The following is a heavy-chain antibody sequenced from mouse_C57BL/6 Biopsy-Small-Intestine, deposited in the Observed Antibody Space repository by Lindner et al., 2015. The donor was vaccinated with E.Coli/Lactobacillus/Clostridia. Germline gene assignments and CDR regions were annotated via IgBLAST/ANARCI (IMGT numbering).Heavy chain of an antibody. J-gene: IGHJ4*01. CDR3: ARTRVTTLYYYPMDY. Sequence: VQLQESGTVLARPGASVKMSCKTSGYTFTSYWMHWVKQRPGQGLEWIGTIYPGNSDTDYNQRFKGKAKLTAVTSATTAYMELSSLTYEDSAVYYCARTRVTTLYYYPMDYWGQGTSVTVSS. CDR2: IYPGNSDT. D-gene: IGHD2-1*01. V-gene: IGHV1-5*01. CDR1: GYTFTSYW.